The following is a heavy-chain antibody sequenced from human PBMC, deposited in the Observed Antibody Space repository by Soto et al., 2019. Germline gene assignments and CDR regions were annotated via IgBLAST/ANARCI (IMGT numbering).Heavy chain of an antibody. V-gene: IGHV4-30-2*01. Sequence: QLQLQESGSGLVKPSQTLSLTCAVSGGSISSGVNSWNWIRQPPGKGLEWIGYIYHTGSTYYNPSLTSRVTISVDRSKNQFSLKLISVTAADTAVYYCGRDRDGYNYIDYWGQGTLVTVSS. J-gene: IGHJ4*02. CDR1: GGSISSGVNS. CDR2: IYHTGST. CDR3: GRDRDGYNYIDY. D-gene: IGHD5-12*01.